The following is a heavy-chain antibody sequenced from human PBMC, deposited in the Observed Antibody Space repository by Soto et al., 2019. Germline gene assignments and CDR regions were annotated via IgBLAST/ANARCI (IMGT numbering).Heavy chain of an antibody. J-gene: IGHJ4*02. CDR1: GGSISGHY. CDR3: ARGIIAAALVY. CDR2: INHSGRT. Sequence: PSETLSLTCAVYGGSISGHYWNWIRQPPGKGLEWIGEINHSGRTNYNPSLKSRVTISVDTSKNQFSLNLGSVTAGDTAGYVCARGIIAAALVYWGKGTLVTVSS. D-gene: IGHD6-13*01. V-gene: IGHV4-34*01.